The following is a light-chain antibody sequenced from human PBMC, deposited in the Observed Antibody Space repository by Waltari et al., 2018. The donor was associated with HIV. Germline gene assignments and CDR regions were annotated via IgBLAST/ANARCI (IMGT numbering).Light chain of an antibody. Sequence: QSALTQPTSVSGSPGQSITISCSGTNSDVGGYTYVSWYQQHPGKAPKLIIFDVSHRPSGISNRFSGSKSGNTASLTISGLQAEDEADYYCSSYTRSTTLDAVFGTGTKVSVL. J-gene: IGLJ1*01. CDR2: DVS. CDR1: NSDVGGYTY. CDR3: SSYTRSTTLDAV. V-gene: IGLV2-14*03.